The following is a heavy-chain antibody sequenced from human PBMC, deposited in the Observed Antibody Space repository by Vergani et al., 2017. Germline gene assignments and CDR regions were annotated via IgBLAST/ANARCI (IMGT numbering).Heavy chain of an antibody. CDR3: AKSGFVGAFET. CDR2: IWSNGVNK. V-gene: IGHV3-33*03. CDR1: GFTFTDYG. D-gene: IGHD6-6*01. Sequence: QAQLVESGGGVVQPGSSLRLSCAASGFTFTDYGMHWVRQAPGKGLEWVAVIWSNGVNKYYADSVRGRFTFSRDNAKNSLHLHMSSLRVEDTAVYFCAKSGFVGAFETWGQGTMVTVSS. J-gene: IGHJ3*02.